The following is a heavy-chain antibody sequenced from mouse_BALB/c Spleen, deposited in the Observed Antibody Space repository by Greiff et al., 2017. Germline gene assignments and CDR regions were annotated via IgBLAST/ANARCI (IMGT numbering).Heavy chain of an antibody. V-gene: IGHV1S22*01. D-gene: IGHD2-14*01. CDR1: GYTFTSYW. CDR2: IYPGSGST. CDR3: KRNRYGWDY. J-gene: IGHJ2*01. Sequence: LLQPGSELVRPGASVKLSCKASGYTFTSYWMHWVKQRPGQGLEWIGNIYPGSGSTNYDEKFKSKATLTVDTSSSTAYMQLSSLTSEDSAVYYYKRNRYGWDYWGQGTTLTVSS.